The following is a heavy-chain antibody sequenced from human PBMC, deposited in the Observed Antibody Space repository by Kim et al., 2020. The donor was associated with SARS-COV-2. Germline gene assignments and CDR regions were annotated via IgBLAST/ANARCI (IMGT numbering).Heavy chain of an antibody. V-gene: IGHV4-34*01. CDR2: INHSGST. J-gene: IGHJ3*02. CDR3: ARGHGYSSGWYGRSFAFDI. D-gene: IGHD6-19*01. CDR1: GGSFSGYY. Sequence: SETLSLTCAVYGGSFSGYYWSWIRQPPGKGLEWIGEINHSGSTNYNPSLKSRVTISVDTSKNQFSLKLSSVTAADTAVYYCARGHGYSSGWYGRSFAFDIWGQGTMVTVSS.